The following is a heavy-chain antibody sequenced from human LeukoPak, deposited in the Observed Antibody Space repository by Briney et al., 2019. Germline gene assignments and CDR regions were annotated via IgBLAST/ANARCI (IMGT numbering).Heavy chain of an antibody. Sequence: TGGSLRLSCAASGFTFSSYAMSWVRQAPGKGLEWVSAISGSGGSTYYADSVKGRFTISRDNSKNTLYLQMNSLRAEDTAVYYCATNGYSGTYNRYFDSWGQGTLVTVSS. CDR3: ATNGYSGTYNRYFDS. J-gene: IGHJ4*02. V-gene: IGHV3-23*01. CDR1: GFTFSSYA. CDR2: ISGSGGST. D-gene: IGHD1-26*01.